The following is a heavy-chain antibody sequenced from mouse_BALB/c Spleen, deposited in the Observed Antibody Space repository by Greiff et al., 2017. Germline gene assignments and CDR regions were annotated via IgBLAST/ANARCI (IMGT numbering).Heavy chain of an antibody. V-gene: IGHV5-17*02. CDR1: GFTFSSFG. CDR2: ISSGSSTI. Sequence: EVNVVESGGGLVQPGGSRKLSCAASGFTFSSFGMHWVRQAPEKGLEWVAYISSGSSTIYYADTVKGRFTISRDNPKNTLFLQMTSLRSEDTAMYYCARNFNGNPPAWFAYWGQGTLVTVSA. CDR3: ARNFNGNPPAWFAY. D-gene: IGHD2-1*01. J-gene: IGHJ3*01.